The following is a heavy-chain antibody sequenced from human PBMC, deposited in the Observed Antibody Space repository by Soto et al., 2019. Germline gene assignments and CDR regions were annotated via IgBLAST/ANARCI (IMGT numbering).Heavy chain of an antibody. Sequence: VASVKVSCKASGGTFSSYAISWVRQAPGQGLEWMRGIIPIFGTANYAQKFQGRVTITADESTSTAYMELSSLRSEDTAVYYCARDGVGANRGYWYFDLWGRGTLVTVSS. J-gene: IGHJ2*01. V-gene: IGHV1-69*13. D-gene: IGHD3-10*01. CDR2: IIPIFGTA. CDR3: ARDGVGANRGYWYFDL. CDR1: GGTFSSYA.